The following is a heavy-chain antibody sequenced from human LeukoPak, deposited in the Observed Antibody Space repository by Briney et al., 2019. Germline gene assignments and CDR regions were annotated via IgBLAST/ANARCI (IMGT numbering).Heavy chain of an antibody. CDR3: ARPGIAVAGSDGGGYFDY. CDR2: ISYDGSNK. V-gene: IGHV3-30*04. CDR1: GFTFSSYA. Sequence: GGSLRLSCAASGFTFSSYAMHWVRQAPGKGLEWVAFISYDGSNKYYADSGKGRFTNSRDNSKNTLYLQMNSLRAEDTAVYYCARPGIAVAGSDGGGYFDYWGQGTLVTVSS. D-gene: IGHD6-19*01. J-gene: IGHJ4*02.